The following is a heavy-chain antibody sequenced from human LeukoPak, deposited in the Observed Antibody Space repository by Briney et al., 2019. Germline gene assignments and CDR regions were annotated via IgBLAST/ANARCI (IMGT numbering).Heavy chain of an antibody. V-gene: IGHV3-30*02. D-gene: IGHD3-3*01. CDR2: IRYDGSNK. Sequence: GGSLRLSCAASGFTFSSYGMHWVRQAPGKGLEWVAFIRYDGSNKYYADSVKGRFTISRDNSKNTLYLQMDSLRAEDTAVYYCAKGGYYDFWSGYSNWFDPWGQGTLVTVSS. CDR1: GFTFSSYG. CDR3: AKGGYYDFWSGYSNWFDP. J-gene: IGHJ5*02.